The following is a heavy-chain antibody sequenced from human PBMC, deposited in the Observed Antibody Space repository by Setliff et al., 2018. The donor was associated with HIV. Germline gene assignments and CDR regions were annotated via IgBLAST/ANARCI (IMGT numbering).Heavy chain of an antibody. Sequence: SETLSLTCSVSGGSLSNYCWNWIRQSPGKGLEWIGYIFASETTNYNPYYNPSLQGRVTLSIDTSKNQFSLKLRSVTAADTAIYYCARRVDNSGTFPDKNWFDPWGQGRPVTVSS. D-gene: IGHD3-10*01. CDR2: IFASETT. J-gene: IGHJ5*02. CDR1: GGSLSNYC. V-gene: IGHV4-4*09. CDR3: ARRVDNSGTFPDKNWFDP.